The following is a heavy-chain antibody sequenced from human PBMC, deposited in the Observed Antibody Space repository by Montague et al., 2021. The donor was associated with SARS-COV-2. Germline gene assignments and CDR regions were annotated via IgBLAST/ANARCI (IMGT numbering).Heavy chain of an antibody. CDR3: ARGAPGY. Sequence: SETLSLTCAVYGGSFSDYHWAWISQSPGGGLEWIGQINYGGSTKYNPSLRSRVTISIDTSKNQFSLKLTSVTAADTAVYYCARGAPGYWGQGTLVTVSS. J-gene: IGHJ4*02. D-gene: IGHD1-1*01. V-gene: IGHV4-34*01. CDR1: GGSFSDYH. CDR2: INYGGST.